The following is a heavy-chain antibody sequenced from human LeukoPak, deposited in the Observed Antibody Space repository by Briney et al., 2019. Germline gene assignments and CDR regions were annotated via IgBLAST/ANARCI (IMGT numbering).Heavy chain of an antibody. CDR1: GYTFTSYH. J-gene: IGHJ5*02. CDR3: ARSGSRRGYSGYDGGWFDP. CDR2: MNPNSGNT. Sequence: ASVKVSCKASGYTFTSYHINWVRQATGQGLEWMGWMNPNSGNTGYAQKFQGRVTMNRNTSISTAYMELSSLRSEDTAVYYCARSGSRRGYSGYDGGWFDPWGQGTLVTVSS. D-gene: IGHD5-12*01. V-gene: IGHV1-8*01.